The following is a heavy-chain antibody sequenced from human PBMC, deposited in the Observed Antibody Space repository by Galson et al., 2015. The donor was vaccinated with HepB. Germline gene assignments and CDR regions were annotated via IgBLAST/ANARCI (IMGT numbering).Heavy chain of an antibody. CDR2: IRYDGSNK. D-gene: IGHD4-23*01. V-gene: IGHV3-30*02. J-gene: IGHJ4*02. Sequence: SLRLSCAASGFTFSSYGMHWVRQAPGKGLEWVAFIRYDGSNKYYADSVKGRFTISRDNSKNTLYLQMKSLRAEDTAVYYCAKDHTRGVVTPLYFDYWGQGTLVTVSS. CDR1: GFTFSSYG. CDR3: AKDHTRGVVTPLYFDY.